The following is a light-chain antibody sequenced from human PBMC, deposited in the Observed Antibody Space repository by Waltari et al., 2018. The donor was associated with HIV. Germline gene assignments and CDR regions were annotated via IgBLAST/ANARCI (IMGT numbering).Light chain of an antibody. J-gene: IGLJ2*01. CDR2: DIN. CDR1: SSNIGAGYE. V-gene: IGLV1-40*01. CDR3: QSYDSSLSGVL. Sequence: QSVLTPPPSVSGAPGQRVPISFTGTSSNIGAGYEVHWYQQLPGTGPKLLIYDINNRPSGVPDRFSGSKSGTSASLAITGLQAEDEADYYCQSYDSSLSGVLFGGGTKLTVL.